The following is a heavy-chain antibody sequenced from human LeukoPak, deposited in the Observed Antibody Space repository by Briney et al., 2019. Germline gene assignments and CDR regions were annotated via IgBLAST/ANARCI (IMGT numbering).Heavy chain of an antibody. J-gene: IGHJ3*02. V-gene: IGHV4-30-2*01. CDR2: IYHSGST. D-gene: IGHD3-9*01. CDR3: ARDSPHYDILTGYYTGAFDI. Sequence: SQTLSLTCAVSGGSISSGGYSWSWIRQPPGKGLEWIGYIYHSGSTYYNPSLKSRVTISVDRSKNQFSLKLISVTAADTAVYYCARDSPHYDILTGYYTGAFDIWGQGTMVTVSS. CDR1: GGSISSGGYS.